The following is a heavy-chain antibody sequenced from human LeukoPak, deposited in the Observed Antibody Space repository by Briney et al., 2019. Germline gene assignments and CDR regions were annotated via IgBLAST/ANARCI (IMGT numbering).Heavy chain of an antibody. CDR3: ARDGYYGSGSYYTTLDY. D-gene: IGHD3-10*01. CDR1: GGTFSSYA. CDR2: IIPIFGTA. J-gene: IGHJ4*02. Sequence: SVKVSCKASGGTFSSYAISWVRQAPGQGLEWMGRIIPIFGTANYAQKFQGRVTITADESTSTAYMELSSLRSEDTAVYYCARDGYYGSGSYYTTLDYWGQGTLVTVSS. V-gene: IGHV1-69*13.